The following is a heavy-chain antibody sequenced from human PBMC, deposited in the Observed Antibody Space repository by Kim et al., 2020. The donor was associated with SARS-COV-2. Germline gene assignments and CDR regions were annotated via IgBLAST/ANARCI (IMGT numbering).Heavy chain of an antibody. CDR1: GGSISSSSYY. V-gene: IGHV4-39*01. Sequence: SETLSLTCTVSGGSISSSSYYWGWIRQPPGKGLEWIGSIYYSGSTYYNPSLKSRVTISVDTSKNQFSLKLSSVTAADTAVYYCASAPLDIVATIGVWGHGTLVTVSS. CDR3: ASAPLDIVATIGV. D-gene: IGHD5-12*01. CDR2: IYYSGST. J-gene: IGHJ4*01.